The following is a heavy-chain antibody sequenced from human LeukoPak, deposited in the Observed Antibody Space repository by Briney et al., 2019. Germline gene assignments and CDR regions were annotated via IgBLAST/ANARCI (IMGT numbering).Heavy chain of an antibody. CDR1: GGTFSSYA. J-gene: IGHJ3*02. D-gene: IGHD2-21*02. CDR2: IIPIFGTA. Sequence: SVKVSCKASGGTFSSYAISWVRQAPGQGLEWMGGIIPIFGTANYAQKFQGRVTITADESTSTAYMELSSLRSEDTAVYYCAREVVTPSAFDSWGQGTMVTVSS. CDR3: AREVVTPSAFDS. V-gene: IGHV1-69*01.